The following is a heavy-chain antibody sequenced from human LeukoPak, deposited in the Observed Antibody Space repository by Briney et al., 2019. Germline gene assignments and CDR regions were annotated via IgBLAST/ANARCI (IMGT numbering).Heavy chain of an antibody. CDR2: ISYDGSNK. J-gene: IGHJ4*02. V-gene: IGHV3-30-3*02. Sequence: GGSLRLSCAASGFTFSSYAMHWVRQAPGKGLEWVAVISYDGSNKYYADSVKGRFTISRDNSKNTLYLQMNSLRAEDTAVYYCANERGTTGRYFDYWGQGTLVTVSS. CDR1: GFTFSSYA. D-gene: IGHD1-7*01. CDR3: ANERGTTGRYFDY.